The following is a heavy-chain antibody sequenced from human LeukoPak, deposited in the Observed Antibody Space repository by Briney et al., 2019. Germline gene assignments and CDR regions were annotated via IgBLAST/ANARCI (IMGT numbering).Heavy chain of an antibody. Sequence: SETLSLTCAVYGGSFSGYYWSWIRQPPGKGLEWIGEINHSGSTNYNPSLKSRVIISVDTSKNQFSLNLSSVTAADTAVYYCAREGSSWYWGTATRGWYFDLWGRGTLVTVSS. V-gene: IGHV4-34*01. J-gene: IGHJ2*01. CDR3: AREGSSWYWGTATRGWYFDL. D-gene: IGHD6-13*01. CDR2: INHSGST. CDR1: GGSFSGYY.